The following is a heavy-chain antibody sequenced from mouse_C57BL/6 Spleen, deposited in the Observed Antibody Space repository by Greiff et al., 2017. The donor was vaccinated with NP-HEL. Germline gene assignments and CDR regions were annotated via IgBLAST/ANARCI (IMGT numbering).Heavy chain of an antibody. D-gene: IGHD1-1*01. CDR1: GYTFTSYG. J-gene: IGHJ1*03. CDR2: IYPRSGNT. V-gene: IGHV1-81*01. CDR3: ARRYGSSHWYFDV. Sequence: VKLQESGAELARPGASVKLSCKASGYTFTSYGISWVKQRTGQGLEWIGEIYPRSGNTYYNEKFKGKATLTADKSSSTAYMELRSLTSEDSAVYFCARRYGSSHWYFDVWGTGTTVTVSS.